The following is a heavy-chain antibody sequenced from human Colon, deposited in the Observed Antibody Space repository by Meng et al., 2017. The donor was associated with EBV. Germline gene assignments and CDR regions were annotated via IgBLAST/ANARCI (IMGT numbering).Heavy chain of an antibody. D-gene: IGHD4-17*01. CDR1: GFSLGTSGVG. Sequence: VPSNESGPTAVKPHQTLTLACTFSGFSLGTSGVGVGWIRQPPGKALEWLALIYWDDDKRYSPSLKNRLTITKDTSKNQVVLTLTNIDPVDTATYYCAHRHRLRDFDYWGQGTLVTVSS. V-gene: IGHV2-5*02. CDR2: IYWDDDK. J-gene: IGHJ4*02. CDR3: AHRHRLRDFDY.